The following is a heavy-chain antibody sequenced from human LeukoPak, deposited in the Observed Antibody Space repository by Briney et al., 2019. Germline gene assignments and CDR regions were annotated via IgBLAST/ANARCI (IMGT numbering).Heavy chain of an antibody. V-gene: IGHV3-21*01. D-gene: IGHD6-6*01. J-gene: IGHJ4*02. CDR3: ATPGDYSSSWPFDY. CDR2: ISSSSSYI. Sequence: GGSLRLSCAASGFTFSSYSMNWVRQAPGKGLEWVSSISSSSSYIYYADSVKGRFTISRDNAKNSLYLQMNSLRAEDTAVYYCATPGDYSSSWPFDYWGQGTLVTVSS. CDR1: GFTFSSYS.